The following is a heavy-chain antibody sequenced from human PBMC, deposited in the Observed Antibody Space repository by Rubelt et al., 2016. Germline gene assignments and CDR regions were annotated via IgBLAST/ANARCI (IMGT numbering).Heavy chain of an antibody. J-gene: IGHJ4*02. Sequence: QLQLQESGPGLVKPSETLSLTCTVSGGSISSSSYYWGWIRQPPGKGLEWIGSIYYGGSTYYNPSLTSRVTISADTSKNQFSRTLRSVTAADTAVYYCARDGGGLPYYYDSTGFDSWGQGILVTVSS. V-gene: IGHV4-39*07. CDR2: IYYGGST. CDR1: GGSISSSSYY. CDR3: ARDGGGLPYYYDSTGFDS. D-gene: IGHD3-22*01.